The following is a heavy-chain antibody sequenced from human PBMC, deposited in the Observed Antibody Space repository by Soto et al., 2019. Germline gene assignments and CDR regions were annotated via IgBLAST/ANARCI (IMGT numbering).Heavy chain of an antibody. Sequence: QVQLVESGGGVVQPGRSLRLSCAASGFTFSSYAMHWVRQAPGKGLEWVAVISYDGSNKYYADSVKGRFTISRDNSKNPLYLQMNSLRAEDTAVYYCASMAFDYWGQGTLVTVSS. J-gene: IGHJ4*02. CDR2: ISYDGSNK. CDR3: ASMAFDY. D-gene: IGHD3-10*01. V-gene: IGHV3-30-3*01. CDR1: GFTFSSYA.